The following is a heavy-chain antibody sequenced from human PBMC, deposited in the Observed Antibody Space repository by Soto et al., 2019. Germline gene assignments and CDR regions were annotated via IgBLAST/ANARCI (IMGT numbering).Heavy chain of an antibody. D-gene: IGHD1-7*01. CDR1: GLTFSSYG. Sequence: GSLILCFAAAGLTFSSYGMTLVRQAPGKGLEWVSFSSATGAGTYYADSVKGRFTISRDNSKNTLYLQMTSLRADDTAVYYCAKDRRAGGNYGFYSDFWGQGALVTVSS. CDR3: AKDRRAGGNYGFYSDF. V-gene: IGHV3-23*01. J-gene: IGHJ4*02. CDR2: SSATGAGT.